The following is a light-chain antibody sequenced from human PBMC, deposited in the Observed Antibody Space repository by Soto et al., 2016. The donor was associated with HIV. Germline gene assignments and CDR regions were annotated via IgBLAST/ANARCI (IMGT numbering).Light chain of an antibody. Sequence: DIQMTQSPSSLSASVGDRVTITCRTSQNIATSLNWYQQRPGKAPKLLIYGVSSLQSAVPSRFGGSGFGTDFTLTINSLQPEDFATYYCQQSHSMPLTFGGGPRWRSN. CDR2: GVS. V-gene: IGKV1-39*01. CDR3: QQSHSMPLT. CDR1: QNIATS. J-gene: IGKJ4*01.